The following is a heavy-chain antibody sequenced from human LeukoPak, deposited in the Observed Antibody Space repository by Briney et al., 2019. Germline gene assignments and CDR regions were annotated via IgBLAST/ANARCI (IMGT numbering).Heavy chain of an antibody. D-gene: IGHD3-10*01. CDR2: ISYDGSNT. Sequence: GGSLRLSCTASGFTFFTYSMHWFRQAPGKGLEWVALISYDGSNTYHADSVKGRFTISRDDSKNTLYLQMNNLRPEDTAVYYCARSYGSANYALDYWGQGTLVTVSS. CDR1: GFTFFTYS. J-gene: IGHJ4*02. CDR3: ARSYGSANYALDY. V-gene: IGHV3-30-3*01.